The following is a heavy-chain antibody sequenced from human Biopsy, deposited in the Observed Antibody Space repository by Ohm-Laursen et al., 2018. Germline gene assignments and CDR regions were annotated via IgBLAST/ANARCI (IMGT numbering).Heavy chain of an antibody. CDR2: ISYDGSDV. CDR3: ERNEKRWDYSNYFSWCFDL. CDR1: GLPFTSYS. Sequence: SLRLSCAASGLPFTSYSMYWVRQAPGKGLEWVAPISYDGSDVYYADSLQGRFTISRDNPKNTVDLQMNSLRTEDTAVYFWERNEKRWDYSNYFSWCFDLWGRGTLVTVSS. J-gene: IGHJ2*01. V-gene: IGHV3-30*03. D-gene: IGHD4-11*01.